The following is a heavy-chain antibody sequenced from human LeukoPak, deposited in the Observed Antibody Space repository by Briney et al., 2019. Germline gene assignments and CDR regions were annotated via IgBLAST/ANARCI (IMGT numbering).Heavy chain of an antibody. J-gene: IGHJ4*02. D-gene: IGHD1-1*01. CDR1: GYTFTSYY. CDR2: INPSGGST. V-gene: IGHV1-46*01. Sequence: ASVKVSCTASGYTFTSYYMHWVRQAPGQGLEWMGIINPSGGSTSYAQKFRGRVTMTRDTSTSTVYMELSSLRSEDTAVYYCARREGWNDFDYWGQGTLVTVSS. CDR3: ARREGWNDFDY.